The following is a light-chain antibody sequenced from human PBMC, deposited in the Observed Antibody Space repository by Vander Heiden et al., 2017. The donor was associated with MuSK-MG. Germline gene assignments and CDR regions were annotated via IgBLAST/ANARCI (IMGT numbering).Light chain of an antibody. CDR3: QQYKNWPLT. CDR2: GAS. V-gene: IGKV3-15*01. CDR1: QSVSSN. J-gene: IGKJ3*01. Sequence: EIVMTQSPAPLSVSPGERATLSCRASQSVSSNLAWYQQTPGQAPRLLIYGASTRATGIPARFSGSGSGTEFTLTISSLKSEDFAVYYCQQYKNWPLTFGPGTKVDIK.